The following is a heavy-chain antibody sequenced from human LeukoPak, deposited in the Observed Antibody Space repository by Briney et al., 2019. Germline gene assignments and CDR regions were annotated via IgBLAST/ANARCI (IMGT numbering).Heavy chain of an antibody. V-gene: IGHV4-4*07. J-gene: IGHJ4*02. D-gene: IGHD7-27*01. Sequence: PSETLSLTCTVSGGSIGTYYWSWIRQPGGKGLEWIGRIFTTGGANYNPSLKSRVTMSLDTSKNLFSLKLNSVTAADTAVYYCVRDGPSWGLLWGQGALVIVSS. CDR3: VRDGPSWGLL. CDR1: GGSIGTYY. CDR2: IFTTGGA.